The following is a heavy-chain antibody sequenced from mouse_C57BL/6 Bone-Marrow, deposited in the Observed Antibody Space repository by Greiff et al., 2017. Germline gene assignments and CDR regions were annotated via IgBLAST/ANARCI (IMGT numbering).Heavy chain of an antibody. J-gene: IGHJ3*01. V-gene: IGHV5-17*01. CDR2: ISSGSSTI. CDR3: ASFDGFAY. Sequence: EVQVVESGGGLVKPGGSLKLSCAASGFTFSDYGMHWVRQAPEKGLEWVAYISSGSSTIYYADTVKGRFTISRDNSKNTLFLQLTSLTSEDTAMYFCASFDGFAYWGQGTLVTVSA. CDR1: GFTFSDYG.